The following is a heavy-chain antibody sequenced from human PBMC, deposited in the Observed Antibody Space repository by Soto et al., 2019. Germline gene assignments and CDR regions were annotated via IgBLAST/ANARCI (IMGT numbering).Heavy chain of an antibody. CDR1: GGSISSYY. CDR3: SRVSTWYSPSWYSY. Sequence: PSETLSLTCTGPGGSISSYYWSWIRQPPGKGLEWIGYIHYSGSTNYNPSLKSRVTISVDTSKDQFSLKLSSVTAADTAVYYCSRVSTWYSPSWYSYWCQATRVTVA. CDR2: IHYSGST. D-gene: IGHD6-13*01. V-gene: IGHV4-59*08. J-gene: IGHJ4*02.